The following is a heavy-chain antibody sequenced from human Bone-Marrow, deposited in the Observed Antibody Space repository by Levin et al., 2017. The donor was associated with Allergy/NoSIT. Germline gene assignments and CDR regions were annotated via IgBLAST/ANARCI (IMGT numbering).Heavy chain of an antibody. CDR2: ISAGGGNT. CDR3: AQAGYTTPKYNWFDP. D-gene: IGHD6-13*01. CDR1: GFTFSTYA. Sequence: GGSLRLSCAAYGFTFSTYAMTWVRQAPGKGLEWVSAISAGGGNTYYADSVKGRFIISRDNSKNTVYLQMNSLRAEDTAVYFCAQAGYTTPKYNWFDPWGQGTLVTVSS. V-gene: IGHV3-23*01. J-gene: IGHJ5*02.